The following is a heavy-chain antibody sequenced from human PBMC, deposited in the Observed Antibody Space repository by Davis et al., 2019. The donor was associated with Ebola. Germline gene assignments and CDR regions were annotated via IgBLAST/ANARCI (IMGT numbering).Heavy chain of an antibody. V-gene: IGHV1-46*01. J-gene: IGHJ5*02. Sequence: ASVKVSCKASGYTFTSYYMHWVRQAPGQGLEWMGIINPSGGSTSYAQKFQGRVTMTRDTSTSTVYMELSSLRSEDTAVYYCARDFWRTGEPENWFDPWGQGTLVTVSS. D-gene: IGHD7-27*01. CDR2: INPSGGST. CDR1: GYTFTSYY. CDR3: ARDFWRTGEPENWFDP.